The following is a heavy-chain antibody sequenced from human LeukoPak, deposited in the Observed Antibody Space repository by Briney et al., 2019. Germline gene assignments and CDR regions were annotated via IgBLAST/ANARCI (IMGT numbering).Heavy chain of an antibody. V-gene: IGHV3-48*02. D-gene: IGHD2-15*01. CDR1: GFTFSSYS. J-gene: IGHJ4*01. Sequence: GGSLRLSCAASGFTFSSYSMKWVRQAPGKGLEWVSYISSSSSIIYYADSVKGRFTVSRDNAKNSLYLQMNSLRDEDTALYYCARPRDLCSSSSCPSFDYWGHGTLVTVSS. CDR3: ARPRDLCSSSSCPSFDY. CDR2: ISSSSSII.